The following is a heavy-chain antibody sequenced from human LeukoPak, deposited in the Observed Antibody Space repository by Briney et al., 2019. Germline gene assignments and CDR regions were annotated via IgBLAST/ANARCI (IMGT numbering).Heavy chain of an antibody. Sequence: SVKVSCKASGGTFSSYAISWVRQAPGQGLEWMGGIIPIFGTANYAQKFQGRVTITADKSTSTAYMELRSLRSDDTAVYYCARDGGYYYGMDVWGKGTTVIVSS. CDR3: ARDGGYYYGMDV. CDR2: IIPIFGTA. D-gene: IGHD3-3*01. V-gene: IGHV1-69*06. J-gene: IGHJ6*04. CDR1: GGTFSSYA.